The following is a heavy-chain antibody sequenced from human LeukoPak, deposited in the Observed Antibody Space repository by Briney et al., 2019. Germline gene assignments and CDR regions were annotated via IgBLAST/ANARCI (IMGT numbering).Heavy chain of an antibody. V-gene: IGHV3-30-3*01. J-gene: IGHJ4*02. CDR2: ISYDGSNK. CDR3: ARQTVAGSLVDY. Sequence: GRSLRLSCAASGFTFSSYAMHWVRQAPGTGLEWVAVISYDGSNKYYADSVKGRFTISRDNSKNTLYLQMNSLRAEDTAVYYCARQTVAGSLVDYWGQGTLVTVSS. D-gene: IGHD6-19*01. CDR1: GFTFSSYA.